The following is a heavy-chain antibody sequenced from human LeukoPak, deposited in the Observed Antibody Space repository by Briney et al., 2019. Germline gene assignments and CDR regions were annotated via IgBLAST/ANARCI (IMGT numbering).Heavy chain of an antibody. CDR2: ISGSGGST. CDR3: ADAIQGGHYDSSGYYLFDY. J-gene: IGHJ4*02. Sequence: GGSLRLSCAVSGFTVSTNYMSWVRQAPGKGLEWVSAISGSGGSTYYADSVKGRFTISRDNSKNTLYLQMNSLRAEDTAVYYCADAIQGGHYDSSGYYLFDYWGQGTLVTVSS. D-gene: IGHD3-22*01. V-gene: IGHV3-23*01. CDR1: GFTVSTNY.